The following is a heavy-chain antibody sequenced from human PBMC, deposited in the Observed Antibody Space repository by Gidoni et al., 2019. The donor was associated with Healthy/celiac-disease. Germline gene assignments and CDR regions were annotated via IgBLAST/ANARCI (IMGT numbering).Heavy chain of an antibody. CDR3: ARGYYSYGYPLDY. CDR2: INPNSGGT. J-gene: IGHJ4*02. V-gene: IGHV1-2*06. CDR1: GYSFTGYY. Sequence: QVQLVQSGAEVKKPGASVKPSCKASGYSFTGYYMHGVRQAPGQGLEWMGRINPNSGGTNYAQKFQGRVTMTRDTSISTAYMELSRLRSDDTAVYYCARGYYSYGYPLDYWGQGTLVTVSS. D-gene: IGHD5-18*01.